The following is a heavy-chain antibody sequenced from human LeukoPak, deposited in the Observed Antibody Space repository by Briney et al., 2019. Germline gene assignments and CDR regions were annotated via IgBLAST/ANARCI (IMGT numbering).Heavy chain of an antibody. D-gene: IGHD2-21*02. J-gene: IGHJ6*02. CDR1: GFTFSSYA. CDR2: ISGSGGST. V-gene: IGHV3-23*01. CDR3: RMVTSEYYYYGMDV. Sequence: GGSLRLSCAASGFTFSSYAMSWVRQAPGKGLEWVSAISGSGGSTYYADSVKGRFTISRDNSKNTLYLQMNSLRAEDTAVYYCRMVTSEYYYYGMDVWGQGTTVTVSS.